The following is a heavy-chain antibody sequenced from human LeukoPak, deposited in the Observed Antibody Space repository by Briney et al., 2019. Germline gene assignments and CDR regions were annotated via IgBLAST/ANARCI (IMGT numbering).Heavy chain of an antibody. J-gene: IGHJ5*02. V-gene: IGHV4-34*01. D-gene: IGHD6-13*01. Sequence: SETLSLTCAVYGGSFNGYYWSWIRQPPGKGLEWIGEINHSGSTNYNPSLKSRVTISVDTSKNQFSLKLSSVTAADTAVYYCARGRISSSWYRNWFDPWGQGTLVTVSS. CDR2: INHSGST. CDR1: GGSFNGYY. CDR3: ARGRISSSWYRNWFDP.